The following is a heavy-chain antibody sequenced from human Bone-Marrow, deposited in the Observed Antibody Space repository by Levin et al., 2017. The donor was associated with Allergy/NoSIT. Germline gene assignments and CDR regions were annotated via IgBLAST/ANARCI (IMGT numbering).Heavy chain of an antibody. CDR1: GLTFYA. D-gene: IGHD1-14*01. V-gene: IGHV3-9*01. J-gene: IGHJ5*02. CDR2: FDWNSGRI. CDR3: ITDYQPGGADP. Sequence: PTGGSLRLSCTASGLTFYATHWVRQAPGKGLEWVSGFDWNSGRIDYADSVRGRFTLSRDNAKNSLYLQMNSLTSADTALYYCITDYQPGGADPWGQGTRVIVSP.